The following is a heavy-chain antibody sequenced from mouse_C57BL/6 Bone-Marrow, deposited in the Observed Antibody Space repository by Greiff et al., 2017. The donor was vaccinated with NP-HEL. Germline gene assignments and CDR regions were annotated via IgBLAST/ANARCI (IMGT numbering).Heavy chain of an antibody. V-gene: IGHV1-81*01. CDR2: IYPRSGNT. D-gene: IGHD2-5*01. CDR3: ARRGYYSNYEKY. Sequence: QVQLQQSGAELARPGASVKLSCKASGYTFTSYGISWVKQRTGQGLEWIGEIYPRSGNTYYNEKFKGKATLTADKSSSTAYMELRSLTSEDSAVYFCARRGYYSNYEKYWGQGTTLTVSS. J-gene: IGHJ2*01. CDR1: GYTFTSYG.